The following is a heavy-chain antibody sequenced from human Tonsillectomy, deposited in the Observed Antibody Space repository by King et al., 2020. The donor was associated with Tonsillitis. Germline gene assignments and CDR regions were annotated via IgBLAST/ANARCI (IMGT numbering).Heavy chain of an antibody. CDR3: ASLESAAAEGCRGGSDF. D-gene: IGHD6-13*01. CDR1: GFTFRSYG. J-gene: IGHJ4*02. CDR2: ISYDGSKE. V-gene: IGHV3-30*03. Sequence: QLVQSGGGVVQPGTSLRLSCAASGFTFRSYGMHWVRQAPGKGLEWVAVISYDGSKENYADSVKGRFTISRDNSKNTLHLQMNSLRAEDTALYYCASLESAAAEGCRGGSDFWGQGTLVTVSS.